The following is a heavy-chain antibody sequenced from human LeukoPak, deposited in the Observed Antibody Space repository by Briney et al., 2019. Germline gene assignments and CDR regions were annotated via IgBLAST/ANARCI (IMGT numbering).Heavy chain of an antibody. CDR1: GYSFTNYW. CDR2: IYPGDSDT. CDR3: ARRDTSSGWYDAFDI. V-gene: IGHV5-51*01. J-gene: IGHJ3*02. Sequence: HGESLKISCKGFGYSFTNYWIGWVRQMPGKGLEWMGIIYPGDSDTRYSPSFQGQVTISADTSISTAYLQWSSLKASDTAMYYCARRDTSSGWYDAFDIWGQGTMVTVSS. D-gene: IGHD6-19*01.